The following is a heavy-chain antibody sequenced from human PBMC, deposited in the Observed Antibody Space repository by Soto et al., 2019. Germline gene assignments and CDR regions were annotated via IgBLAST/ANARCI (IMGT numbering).Heavy chain of an antibody. CDR3: ARDHMALDY. CDR2: IWYDGSNK. D-gene: IGHD2-21*01. V-gene: IGHV3-33*01. Sequence: GGSLRLSSAASGLNISSYGMHWVRKAPGKELEWVAVIWYDGSNKYYADSVKGRFTISRDNSKKTVYLQMNSLRAEDTAVYYCARDHMALDYWGQGTQVPVSS. CDR1: GLNISSYG. J-gene: IGHJ4*02.